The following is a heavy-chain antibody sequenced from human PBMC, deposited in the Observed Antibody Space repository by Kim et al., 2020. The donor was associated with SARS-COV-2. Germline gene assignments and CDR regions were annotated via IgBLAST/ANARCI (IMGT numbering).Heavy chain of an antibody. Sequence: KGRFTISRDNAKNSLYLQMNSLRAEDTAVYYCALNSSGWQTYYYYYYMDVWGKGTTVTVSS. CDR3: ALNSSGWQTYYYYYYMDV. V-gene: IGHV3-11*06. J-gene: IGHJ6*03. D-gene: IGHD6-19*01.